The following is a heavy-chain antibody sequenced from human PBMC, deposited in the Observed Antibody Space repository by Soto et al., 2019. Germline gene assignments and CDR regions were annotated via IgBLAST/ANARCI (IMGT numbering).Heavy chain of an antibody. Sequence: QVQLQESGPGLVKPSGTLSLTCAVSGGAISSANWWSWVRQPPGKGLEWIGEIYHTGSTNYNPSLSLLVTISVDKVKNQFSLNVISVTAADTALYYCARDRKPGIDYLGQGTLVTVS. CDR3: ARDRKPGIDY. J-gene: IGHJ4*02. CDR1: GGAISSANW. CDR2: IYHTGST. V-gene: IGHV4-4*02. D-gene: IGHD3-10*01.